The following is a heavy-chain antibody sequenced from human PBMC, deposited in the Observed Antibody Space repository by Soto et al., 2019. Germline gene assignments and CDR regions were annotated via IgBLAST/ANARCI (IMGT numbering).Heavy chain of an antibody. CDR3: AKDYGGWSSWFDP. V-gene: IGHV3-30*18. CDR1: GFTFSSYG. CDR2: ISYDGSNK. Sequence: QVQLVESGGGVVQPGRSPRLSCAASGFTFSSYGMHWVRQAPGKGLEWVAVISYDGSNKYYADSVKGRFTISRDDSKNTLYLQMNSLRAEDTAVYYCAKDYGGWSSWFDPWGQGTLVTVSS. J-gene: IGHJ5*02. D-gene: IGHD6-19*01.